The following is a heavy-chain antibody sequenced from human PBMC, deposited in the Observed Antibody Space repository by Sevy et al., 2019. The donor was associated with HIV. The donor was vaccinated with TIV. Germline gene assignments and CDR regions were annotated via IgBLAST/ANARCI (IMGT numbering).Heavy chain of an antibody. CDR3: VKEVSQYSYSDY. D-gene: IGHD5-18*01. CDR2: ISGSADAT. CDR1: GFTFSNYA. J-gene: IGHJ4*02. V-gene: IGHV3-23*01. Sequence: GGSLRRSCTASGFTFSNYAMSWVRQTPGKGLEWVSAISGSADATYYTDSVKGRFTISRDNSKNTVYLQMNSLRAEDTAVYYCVKEVSQYSYSDYWGQGTLVTVSS.